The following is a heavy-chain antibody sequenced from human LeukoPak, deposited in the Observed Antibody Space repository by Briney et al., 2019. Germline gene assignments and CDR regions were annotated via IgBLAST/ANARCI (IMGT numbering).Heavy chain of an antibody. V-gene: IGHV1-46*01. CDR1: GYTFTSYY. J-gene: IGHJ3*02. D-gene: IGHD3-22*01. CDR3: ATTGMIVVQGAFDI. CDR2: INPSGGST. Sequence: ASVKVSCKASGYTFTSYYMHWVRQAPGQGLEWMGIINPSGGSTSYAQKFQGRVTMTEDTSTDTAYMELSSLRSEDTAVYYCATTGMIVVQGAFDIWGQGTMVTVSS.